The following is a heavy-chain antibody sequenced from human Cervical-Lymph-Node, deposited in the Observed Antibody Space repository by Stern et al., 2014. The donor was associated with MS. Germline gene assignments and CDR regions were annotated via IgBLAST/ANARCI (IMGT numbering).Heavy chain of an antibody. J-gene: IGHJ5*01. CDR1: GSTFSTSW. CDR3: TRFLQSGWSDLFDS. Sequence: EVQLVESGGGLVQPGGSQRLSCVASGSTFSTSWMSWVRQAPGKGLEWVANIKRDGSETYYLDSVKGRFTISRDNAKSSLYLETNSLRAEDTAVYYCTRFLQSGWSDLFDSWGRGTLVTVSS. CDR2: IKRDGSET. V-gene: IGHV3-7*01. D-gene: IGHD6-19*01.